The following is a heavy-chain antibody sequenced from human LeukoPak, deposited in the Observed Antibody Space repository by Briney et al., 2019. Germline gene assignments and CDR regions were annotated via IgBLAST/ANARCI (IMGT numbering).Heavy chain of an antibody. CDR1: GLTFSSYG. J-gene: IGHJ4*02. V-gene: IGHV3-30*18. D-gene: IGHD3-10*01. CDR2: ISYDASHK. Sequence: GGSLRLSCAASGLTFSSYGMHWVRQAPGKGLEWVAVISYDASHKYYADSVKGRFTISRDNSKNTLYLQMNSLRAEDTAVYYCAKDSVEVLLWFGELSYWGQGTLVTVPS. CDR3: AKDSVEVLLWFGELSY.